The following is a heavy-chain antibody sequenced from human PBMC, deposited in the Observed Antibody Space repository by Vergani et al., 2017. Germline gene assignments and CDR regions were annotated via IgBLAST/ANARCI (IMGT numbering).Heavy chain of an antibody. CDR1: GVTFDDYT. J-gene: IGHJ4*02. V-gene: IGHV3-43*01. Sequence: EVQLVESGGVVVQPGGSLRLSCAASGVTFDDYTMHWVRQAPGKGLEWVSLISWDGGSTYYADSVKGRFTISRDNSKNSLYLQMNSLRTEDTALYYCAKESGVEMASSLDYWGQGTLVTVSA. D-gene: IGHD5-24*01. CDR3: AKESGVEMASSLDY. CDR2: ISWDGGST.